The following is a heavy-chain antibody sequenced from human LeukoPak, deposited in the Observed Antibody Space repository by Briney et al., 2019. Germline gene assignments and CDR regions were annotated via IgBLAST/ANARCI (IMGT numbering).Heavy chain of an antibody. J-gene: IGHJ4*02. CDR3: AMSDCGGDCYNLRAY. D-gene: IGHD2-21*02. Sequence: GGSLRLSCAASGFTFSSYEMNWVRQAPGKGLEWVSYISSSGSTIYYADSVKGRFTISRDNAKNSLYLQMNSLRAEDTAVYYCAMSDCGGDCYNLRAYWGQGTLVTVSS. CDR1: GFTFSSYE. CDR2: ISSSGSTI. V-gene: IGHV3-48*03.